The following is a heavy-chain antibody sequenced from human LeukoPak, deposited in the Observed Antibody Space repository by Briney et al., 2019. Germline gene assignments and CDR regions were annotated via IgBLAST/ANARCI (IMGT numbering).Heavy chain of an antibody. CDR1: GGSISSGGYS. V-gene: IGHV4-30-4*07. CDR3: ARALYRNGLGPV. CDR2: IYYSGST. J-gene: IGHJ3*01. Sequence: PSQTLSLTCAVSGGSISSGGYSWSWIRQPPGKGLEWIGYIYYSGSTYYNPSLKSRVTISVDTSKNQFSLKLNSVTAADTAVYYCARALYRNGLGPVWGQGTMVTVPS. D-gene: IGHD5-18*01.